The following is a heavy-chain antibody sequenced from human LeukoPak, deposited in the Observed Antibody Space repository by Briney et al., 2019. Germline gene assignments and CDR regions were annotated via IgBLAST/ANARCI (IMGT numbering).Heavy chain of an antibody. J-gene: IGHJ5*02. CDR2: INPSGGST. D-gene: IGHD2-15*01. Sequence: ASVKVSCKASGYTFTSYYMHWVRQAPGQGLEWMGIINPSGGSTSYAQKFQGRVTMTRDTSTSTVYMELSSLRSEDTAVYYCVRGYCSGGSGYSWFDPWGQGTLVTVSS. V-gene: IGHV1-46*01. CDR3: VRGYCSGGSGYSWFDP. CDR1: GYTFTSYY.